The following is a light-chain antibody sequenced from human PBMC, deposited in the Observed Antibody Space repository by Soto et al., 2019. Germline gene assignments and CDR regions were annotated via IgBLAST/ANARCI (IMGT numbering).Light chain of an antibody. CDR2: KAS. J-gene: IGKJ1*01. CDR3: QHYNSYSEA. Sequence: DIEMTQSPSAVSGSVGDRVTITCRASQTISSWLAWYQQKPGKAPKLLIYKASTLKSGVPSRFSGSGSGTEFTLTISSLQPDDFPTYSCQHYNSYSEAFGPGTKVDI. CDR1: QTISSW. V-gene: IGKV1-5*03.